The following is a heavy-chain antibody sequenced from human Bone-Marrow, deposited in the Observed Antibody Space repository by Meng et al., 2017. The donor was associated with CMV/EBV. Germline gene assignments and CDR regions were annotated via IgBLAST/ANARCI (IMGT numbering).Heavy chain of an antibody. CDR2: ISSNGGST. CDR1: GFTFSSYA. Sequence: GESLKISCAASGFTFSSYAMHWVRQAPGKGLEYVSAISSNGGSTYYADSVKGRFTISRDNSKNTLYLQMGSLRAEDMAVYNCARGYYDILTGYFSSLLYGMDVWGQGTTVTVSS. V-gene: IGHV3-64*02. J-gene: IGHJ6*02. CDR3: ARGYYDILTGYFSSLLYGMDV. D-gene: IGHD3-9*01.